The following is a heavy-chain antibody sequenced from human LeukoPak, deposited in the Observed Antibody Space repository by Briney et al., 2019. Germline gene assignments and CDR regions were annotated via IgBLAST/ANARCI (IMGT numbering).Heavy chain of an antibody. J-gene: IGHJ5*02. CDR3: ARQARYSGTPQADWFDP. D-gene: IGHD1-26*01. CDR1: GASISSSSYY. V-gene: IGHV4-39*01. Sequence: SETLSLTCTVSGASISSSSYYWGWIRQPPGKGLEWIGSIYYSGSTYYNPSLKSRVTISVDTSKNQFSLKLRSVTAADTAVYYCARQARYSGTPQADWFDPWGQGTLVTVSS. CDR2: IYYSGST.